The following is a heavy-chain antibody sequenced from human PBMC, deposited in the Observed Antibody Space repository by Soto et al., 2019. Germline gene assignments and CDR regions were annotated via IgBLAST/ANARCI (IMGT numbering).Heavy chain of an antibody. CDR1: GRSISSGYY. CDR3: VRVAGSASWYETDS. J-gene: IGHJ4*02. V-gene: IGHV4-38-2*02. Sequence: SETLSLTCTVSGRSISSGYYWGWIRQPPGKGLEWLGTTYYGASSYYNPSLRSRITILLDASTNQLSLKLSSVTAADTAVYFCVRVAGSASWYETDSWGQGILVTVSS. D-gene: IGHD6-13*01. CDR2: TYYGASS.